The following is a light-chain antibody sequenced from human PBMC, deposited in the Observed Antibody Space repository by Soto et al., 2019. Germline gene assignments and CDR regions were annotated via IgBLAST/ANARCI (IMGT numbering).Light chain of an antibody. CDR1: QSISNY. J-gene: IGKJ1*01. CDR2: AAS. Sequence: DIQMTQSPSSLSASVGDRVTITCRASQSISNYLNWYQQKPGKAPKLLIYAASSLQSVVPSRFSGSGSGTDFTLTISSLQPEDFATYYCQQSYSTPRTFGQGTKVDIK. V-gene: IGKV1-39*01. CDR3: QQSYSTPRT.